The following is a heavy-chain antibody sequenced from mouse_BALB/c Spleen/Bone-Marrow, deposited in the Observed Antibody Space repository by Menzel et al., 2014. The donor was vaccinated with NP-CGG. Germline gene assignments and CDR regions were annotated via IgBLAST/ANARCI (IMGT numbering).Heavy chain of an antibody. J-gene: IGHJ4*01. CDR3: AGYDNYAMDY. Sequence: EVQLQQSGPDLVKPSQSLSLTCTVTGYSITSGYSWHWIRQLQGNQLEWMGYIPYSGSTNYNPSLKSRISITRDTSKNQFFLQLNSVTTEDTAAYYSAGYDNYAMDYWGQGTSVTVSS. CDR2: IPYSGST. D-gene: IGHD2-2*01. V-gene: IGHV3-1*02. CDR1: GYSITSGYS.